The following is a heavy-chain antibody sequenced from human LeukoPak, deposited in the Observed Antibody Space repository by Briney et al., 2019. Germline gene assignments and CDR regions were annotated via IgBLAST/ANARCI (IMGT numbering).Heavy chain of an antibody. CDR2: IYNSGST. D-gene: IGHD1-26*01. Sequence: SETLSLTCTVSGGSISIYYWSWIRQPPGKGLEWLGYIYNSGSTYYNPSLKSRVTISVDTSKNQFSLRLTSMTAADAAVYYCVRDGELTYWGQGTLVTVSS. V-gene: IGHV4-59*01. CDR1: GGSISIYY. CDR3: VRDGELTY. J-gene: IGHJ4*02.